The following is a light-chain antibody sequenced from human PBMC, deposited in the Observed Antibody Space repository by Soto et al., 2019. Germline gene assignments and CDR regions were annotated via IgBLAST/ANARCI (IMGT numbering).Light chain of an antibody. V-gene: IGLV1-51*01. Sequence: QSDLTQPPSVSAAPGQRVTISCSGSSSNIGKSHVSWYQHLPGTAPKLLIYDTDKRPSGIPDRLYGSKSGTAATLDITGLQTGDEADYYCATWDDSLSAAVFGPGTKLTVL. CDR1: SSNIGKSH. J-gene: IGLJ1*01. CDR3: ATWDDSLSAAV. CDR2: DTD.